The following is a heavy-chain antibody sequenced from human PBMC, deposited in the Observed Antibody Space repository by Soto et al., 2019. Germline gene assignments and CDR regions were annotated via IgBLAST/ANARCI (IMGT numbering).Heavy chain of an antibody. D-gene: IGHD3-10*02. CDR1: GGSVNSGGNY. Sequence: SETLSLTCTVSGGSVNSGGNYWSWIRQLPGKGLEWIGYIYYTGNTYYNPSLNSRVGMSLDTSQNLFSLRLSSVTVADTAVYYCARLDAYNYVYYWGQGTLVTVSS. J-gene: IGHJ4*02. V-gene: IGHV4-31*03. CDR3: ARLDAYNYVYY. CDR2: IYYTGNT.